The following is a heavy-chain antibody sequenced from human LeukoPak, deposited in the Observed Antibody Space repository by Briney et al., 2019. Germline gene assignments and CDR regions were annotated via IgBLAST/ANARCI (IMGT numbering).Heavy chain of an antibody. D-gene: IGHD3-10*01. J-gene: IGHJ4*02. V-gene: IGHV3-21*04. CDR3: AKQASRAMVRGVLTPDY. CDR2: ISSSSYI. CDR1: GFTFTSYS. Sequence: PGGSLRLSCAASGFTFTSYSMNWVRQAPGKGLEWVSSISSSSYISYADSVKGRFTISRDNAKNSLYLQTNSLRAEDTAVYYCAKQASRAMVRGVLTPDYWGQGTLVTVSS.